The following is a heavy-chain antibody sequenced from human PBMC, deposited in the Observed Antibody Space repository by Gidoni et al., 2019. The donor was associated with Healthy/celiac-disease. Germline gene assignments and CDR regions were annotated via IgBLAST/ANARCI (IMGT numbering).Heavy chain of an antibody. CDR3: AREIRHLGELSGYYYYGMDV. CDR2: INHNSGGT. D-gene: IGHD3-16*02. J-gene: IGHJ6*02. Sequence: QVQLVQSGAEVKKPWASVKVSCKASGYTFTVSYMHWVRQAPGQGLEWMGWINHNSGGTNYAQKFQGRVTMTRDTSISTAYMELSRLRSDDTAVYYCAREIRHLGELSGYYYYGMDVWGQGTTVTVSS. CDR1: GYTFTVSY. V-gene: IGHV1-2*02.